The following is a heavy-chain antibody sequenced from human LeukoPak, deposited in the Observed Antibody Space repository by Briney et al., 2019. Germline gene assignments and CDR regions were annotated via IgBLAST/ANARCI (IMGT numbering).Heavy chain of an antibody. CDR3: ARVSIQLKRPVRFDS. D-gene: IGHD1-1*01. J-gene: IGHJ5*01. CDR1: GGPISSCAYY. Sequence: SQTLSLICTVSGGPISSCAYYWRWIRQHPGKGLECIGYIYYSESTYYNPSLQSRVTISVDTSNNQLSLRLSSVTAADTAVYYCARVSIQLKRPVRFDSWGQGTLVTVSS. CDR2: IYYSEST. V-gene: IGHV4-31*03.